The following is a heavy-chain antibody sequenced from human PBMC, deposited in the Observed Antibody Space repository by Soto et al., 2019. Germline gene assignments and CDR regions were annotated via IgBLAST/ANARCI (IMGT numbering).Heavy chain of an antibody. D-gene: IGHD3-16*01. CDR2: INPSGGST. Sequence: ASVKVSCKASGYTFTSYYMHWVRQAPGQGLEWMGIINPSGGSTSYAQKFQGRVTMTRDTSTSTVYMELSSLRSEDTAVCYCARALRGTNYGMDVWGQGTTVTVSS. CDR1: GYTFTSYY. J-gene: IGHJ6*02. CDR3: ARALRGTNYGMDV. V-gene: IGHV1-46*01.